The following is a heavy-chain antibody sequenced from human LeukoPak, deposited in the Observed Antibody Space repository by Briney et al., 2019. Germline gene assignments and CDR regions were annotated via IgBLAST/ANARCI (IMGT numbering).Heavy chain of an antibody. V-gene: IGHV3-64*01. Sequence: GGSLRLSCVASGFTFSSYAMHWVRQAPGKGLEYVSAISSNGGSTYYANSVKGRFTISRDNSKNTPYLQMGSLRAEDMAVYYCARARDDFWSYYYYYMDVWGKGTTVIVSS. J-gene: IGHJ6*03. CDR2: ISSNGGST. D-gene: IGHD3-3*01. CDR3: ARARDDFWSYYYYYMDV. CDR1: GFTFSSYA.